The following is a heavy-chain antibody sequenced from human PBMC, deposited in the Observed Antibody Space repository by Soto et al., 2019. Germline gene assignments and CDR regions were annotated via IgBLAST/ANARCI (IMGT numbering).Heavy chain of an antibody. D-gene: IGHD3-3*01. J-gene: IGHJ3*02. CDR2: IIPIFGTA. CDR1: GGTFSSYA. Sequence: GASVKVSCKASGGTFSSYAISWVRQAPGQGLGWMGGIIPIFGTAHYAQKFQGRVTITADESTSTAYMELSSLRSEDTAVYYCARDYYGYDSWSGPRGAFDIWGQGTMVTVSS. V-gene: IGHV1-69*13. CDR3: ARDYYGYDSWSGPRGAFDI.